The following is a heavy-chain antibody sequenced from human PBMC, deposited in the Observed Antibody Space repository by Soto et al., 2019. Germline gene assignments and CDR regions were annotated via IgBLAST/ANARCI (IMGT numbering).Heavy chain of an antibody. V-gene: IGHV4-34*01. Sequence: SETLSLTCAVYGGSFSGYYWTWIRQPPGKGLEWLGEINHSGNTNYNPSLKSRVTISIDTSKNQFSLKLSSVTAADTAVYYCARDLNGMVRGVIKYYGMDVWGQGTTVTVSS. J-gene: IGHJ6*02. CDR2: INHSGNT. CDR3: ARDLNGMVRGVIKYYGMDV. CDR1: GGSFSGYY. D-gene: IGHD3-10*01.